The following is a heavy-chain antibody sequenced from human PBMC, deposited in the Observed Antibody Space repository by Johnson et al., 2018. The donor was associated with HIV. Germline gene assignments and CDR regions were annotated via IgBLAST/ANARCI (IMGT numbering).Heavy chain of an antibody. CDR1: GCTVSNNY. J-gene: IGHJ3*01. CDR3: ASAIPGRSSLDGFDF. CDR2: IYSGGGT. Sequence: VQLVESGGGLIQPGGSLRVSCAASGCTVSNNYMSRVRQAPGKGLEWVSLIYSGGGTYYADSVKGRITISRDNSKNTLYLQMNSLRAEDTAVYYCASAIPGRSSLDGFDFWGQGTMVTVSS. V-gene: IGHV3-53*01. D-gene: IGHD2-2*01.